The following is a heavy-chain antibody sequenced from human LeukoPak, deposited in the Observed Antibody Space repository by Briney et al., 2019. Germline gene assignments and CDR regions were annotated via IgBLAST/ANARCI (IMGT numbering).Heavy chain of an antibody. CDR1: GGSISSSSYY. D-gene: IGHD2-15*01. CDR3: ERQSPFSLVLGFVDWFVP. J-gene: IGHJ5*02. Sequence: PSETLSLTCTVSGGSISSSSYYWGWIRQPPGKGLEWIGSIYYSGSTYYNPSLKSRVTISVDTSKNQFSLKLSSVTAADTAVYYCERQSPFSLVLGFVDWFVPWGQGTLVTVSS. V-gene: IGHV4-39*01. CDR2: IYYSGST.